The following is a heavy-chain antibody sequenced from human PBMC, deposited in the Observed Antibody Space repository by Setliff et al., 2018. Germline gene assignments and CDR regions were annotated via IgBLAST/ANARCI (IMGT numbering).Heavy chain of an antibody. J-gene: IGHJ4*02. CDR1: GGIFSDYY. D-gene: IGHD6-6*01. V-gene: IGHV4-34*01. CDR3: ARGRNIAARLFDS. CDR2: INHSGST. Sequence: SETLSLTCAASGGIFSDYYWTWIRQPPGKGLEWIGEINHSGSTNYNPSLKSRATISIDTSKNQFSLNLSSATATDTAVYFCARGRNIAARLFDSWGQGTLVTVSS.